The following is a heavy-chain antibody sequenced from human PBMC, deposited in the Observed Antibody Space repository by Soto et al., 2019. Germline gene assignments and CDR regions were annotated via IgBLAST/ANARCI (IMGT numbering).Heavy chain of an antibody. D-gene: IGHD3-22*01. CDR1: GFTFSDYY. Sequence: GGSLRLSCAASGFTFSDYYMSWIRQAPGKGLEWVSYISSSGSIIYYADSVKGRFTISRDNAKNSLYLQMNSLRAEDTAVYYCARDLGYYDSSGYFAFWGQGTLVTVSS. CDR2: ISSSGSII. V-gene: IGHV3-11*01. CDR3: ARDLGYYDSSGYFAF. J-gene: IGHJ4*02.